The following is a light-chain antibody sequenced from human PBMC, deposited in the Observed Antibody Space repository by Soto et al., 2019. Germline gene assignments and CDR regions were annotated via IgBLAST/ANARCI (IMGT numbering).Light chain of an antibody. J-gene: IGKJ2*01. CDR1: QRVTSVH. V-gene: IGKV3-20*01. Sequence: EMVLTQSPGTLSLSPGKRATLSCRASQRVTSVHLAWYQQRPGQAPRLLIYGASNRDTGVTERFTGSASGTDFNLTISRLGPEDSATYYCQYYGASPLYTFGRGTKLEIE. CDR3: QYYGASPLYT. CDR2: GAS.